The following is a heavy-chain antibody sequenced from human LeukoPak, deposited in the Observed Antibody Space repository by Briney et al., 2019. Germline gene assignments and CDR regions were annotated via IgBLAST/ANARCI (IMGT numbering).Heavy chain of an antibody. CDR1: GGSISSGGYS. V-gene: IGHV4-30-2*01. J-gene: IGHJ4*02. CDR2: IYHSGST. Sequence: PSETLSLTCAVSGGSISSGGYSWSWIRQPPGKGLEWIGYIYHSGSTYYNPSLKSRVTISVDRSKNQFSLKLSSVTAADTAVYYCVRVSGRAHDYWGQGTLVTVSS. CDR3: VRVSGRAHDY.